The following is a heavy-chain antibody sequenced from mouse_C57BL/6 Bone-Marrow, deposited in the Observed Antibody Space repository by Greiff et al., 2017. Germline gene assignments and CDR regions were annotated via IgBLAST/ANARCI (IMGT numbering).Heavy chain of an antibody. V-gene: IGHV5-9*01. CDR1: GFTFSIYT. J-gene: IGHJ4*01. Sequence: EVMLVESGGGLVKPGGSLKLSCAASGFTFSIYTMSWVRQTPEKRLEWVATISGGGGNTYYPDSVKGRFTISRDNAKNTLYLQMSSLRSEDTALYYCARHLYSLDYWGQGTSVTVSS. CDR2: ISGGGGNT. CDR3: ARHLYSLDY. D-gene: IGHD2-1*01.